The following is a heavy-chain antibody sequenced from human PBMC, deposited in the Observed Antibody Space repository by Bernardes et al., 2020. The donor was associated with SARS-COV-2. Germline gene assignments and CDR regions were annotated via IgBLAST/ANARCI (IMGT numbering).Heavy chain of an antibody. CDR3: ARGQRWLHNYYYGMDV. Sequence: SEPLYFTCAVYGGSFRGYYWSWIRKPPGKGLEWIGEINHSGSTNYNPSLKSRVTISVDTSKNQFSLKLSSVTAADTAVYYCARGQRWLHNYYYGMDVWGQGTTVTVSS. CDR1: GGSFRGYY. D-gene: IGHD3-22*01. CDR2: INHSGST. V-gene: IGHV4-34*01. J-gene: IGHJ6*02.